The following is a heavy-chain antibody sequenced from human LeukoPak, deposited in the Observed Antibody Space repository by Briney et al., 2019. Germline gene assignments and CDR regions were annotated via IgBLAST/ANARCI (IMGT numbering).Heavy chain of an antibody. CDR3: AKSVSGLSTVTTMQ. V-gene: IGHV3-23*01. CDR2: ISGSGGST. D-gene: IGHD4-17*01. J-gene: IGHJ4*02. Sequence: PGGSLRLSCAASGFTFSSYAMSWVRQAPGKGLEWVSAISGSGGSTYYADSVKGRFTISRDNSKNTLYLQMNSLRAEDTAVYYCAKSVSGLSTVTTMQWGQGTLVTVSS. CDR1: GFTFSSYA.